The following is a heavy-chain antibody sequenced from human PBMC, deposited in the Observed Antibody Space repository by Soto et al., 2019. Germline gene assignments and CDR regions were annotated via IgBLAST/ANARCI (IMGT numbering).Heavy chain of an antibody. D-gene: IGHD3-3*01. CDR2: INPATGAA. CDR3: ARGGGVGVAGSAAFDM. V-gene: IGHV1-2*02. CDR1: GYPVTAYY. Sequence: QLHLVQSGAVVKKPGASVTVSCSASGYPVTAYYMHWVRQAPGRGLEWMGGINPATGAAKYTQTFQGRVTMPRDTSTGTGFMELSGLTSEDTAVFYWARGGGVGVAGSAAFDMWGQGTLVTVSS. J-gene: IGHJ3*02.